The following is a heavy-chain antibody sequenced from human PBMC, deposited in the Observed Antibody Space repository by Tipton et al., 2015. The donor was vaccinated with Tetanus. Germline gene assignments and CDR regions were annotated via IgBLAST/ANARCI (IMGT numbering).Heavy chain of an antibody. CDR1: GGSLRGGDHY. J-gene: IGHJ4*02. Sequence: TLSLTCTVSGGSLRGGDHYWSWIRQPPGKGLEWLAYISSSGSTNSNYSLKSRITISRDTSKNQFSLKLASVTTADTAVYFCARGGTMVHGVILQDHFYYWGQGTLVTVSS. CDR3: ARGGTMVHGVILQDHFYY. V-gene: IGHV4-61*08. D-gene: IGHD3-10*01. CDR2: ISSSGST.